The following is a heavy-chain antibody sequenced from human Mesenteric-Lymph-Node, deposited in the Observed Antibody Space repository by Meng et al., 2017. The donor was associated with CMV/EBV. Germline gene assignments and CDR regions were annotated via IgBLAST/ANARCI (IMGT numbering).Heavy chain of an antibody. CDR1: GFTVSSHY. CDR2: IYSGGST. J-gene: IGHJ4*02. CDR3: VGGWPPYYFDY. V-gene: IGHV3-53*01. D-gene: IGHD6-19*01. Sequence: GESLKISCAASGFTVSSHYMTWVRQAPGNGLEWVSIIYSGGSTYYADSVKGRFTISRDNSKNTLFLQMNSLRVEDTAVYYCVGGWPPYYFDYWGQGTLVTVSS.